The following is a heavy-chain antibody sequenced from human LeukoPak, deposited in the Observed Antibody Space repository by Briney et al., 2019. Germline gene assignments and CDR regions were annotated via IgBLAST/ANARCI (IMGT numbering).Heavy chain of an antibody. Sequence: GRSLRLSCAASGFTFSSYPMHWVRQAPGKGLEWVAVISYDESNKYYADSVKGRFTISRDNSKNTFYLQMNSLRADDTAVYYCAKGSGSGWYGWFAPWGQGTVVIVSS. CDR2: ISYDESNK. D-gene: IGHD6-19*01. J-gene: IGHJ5*02. CDR3: AKGSGSGWYGWFAP. V-gene: IGHV3-30*04. CDR1: GFTFSSYP.